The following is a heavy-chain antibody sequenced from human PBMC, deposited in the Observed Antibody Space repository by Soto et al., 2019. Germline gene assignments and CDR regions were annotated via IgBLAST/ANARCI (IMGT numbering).Heavy chain of an antibody. Sequence: TSETLSLTCTVSSGSITTRSYYWGWIRQPPGKGLEWIGEINHSGSTNYNPSLKSRVTISVDTSKNQFSLKLSSVTAADTAVYYCARGFPPGVTTWGIDYWGQGTLVTVSS. V-gene: IGHV4-39*07. J-gene: IGHJ4*02. CDR1: SGSITTRSYY. D-gene: IGHD4-17*01. CDR3: ARGFPPGVTTWGIDY. CDR2: INHSGST.